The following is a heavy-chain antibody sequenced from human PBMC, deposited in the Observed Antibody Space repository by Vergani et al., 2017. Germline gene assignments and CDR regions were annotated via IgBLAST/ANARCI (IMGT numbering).Heavy chain of an antibody. Sequence: VQLVESGGGVVQPGRSLRLSCTVSGFTFSSNDFHWVRQTAGKGLEWVSSIGVDGDRYYSDSVKGRFTISRDNGQSYLYLDMDNLRVEETAVYFCAKEFCGTGNCYGWDHLEVWGEGTSVTVSS. CDR3: AKEFCGTGNCYGWDHLEV. J-gene: IGHJ6*01. D-gene: IGHD6-19*01. V-gene: IGHV3-13*01. CDR2: IGVDGDR. CDR1: GFTFSSND.